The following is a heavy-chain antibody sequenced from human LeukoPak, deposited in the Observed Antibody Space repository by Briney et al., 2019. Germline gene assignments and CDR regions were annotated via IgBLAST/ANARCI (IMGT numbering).Heavy chain of an antibody. Sequence: SETLSLTCTVSGGSISSYYWSWIRQPAGKGLEWIGRIYTSGSTNYNPSLKSRVTMSVDKSKNQFSLKLSSVTAADTAVYYCARDRMSQTLDPWLVPRDAFDIWGQGTMVTVSS. V-gene: IGHV4-4*07. CDR3: ARDRMSQTLDPWLVPRDAFDI. CDR2: IYTSGST. CDR1: GGSISSYY. D-gene: IGHD6-19*01. J-gene: IGHJ3*02.